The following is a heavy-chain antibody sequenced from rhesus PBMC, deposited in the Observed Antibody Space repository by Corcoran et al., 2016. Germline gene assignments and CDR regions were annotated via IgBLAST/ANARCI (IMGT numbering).Heavy chain of an antibody. CDR1: GGSIRSAY. CDR2: SSGSGGST. D-gene: IGHD3-3*01. J-gene: IGHJ2*01. V-gene: IGHV4-173*01. Sequence: QLQLQESGPGLVQPSATLSLTCPVSGGSIRSAYWSWIRPPHGTALERIGRSSGSGGSTDDNPSLNSRVTISIDTSTNQVSLKLSSVTAADTAVYYCSRWRNSWTCYLGGYFDLWGPGTPITISS. CDR3: SRWRNSWTCYLGGYFDL.